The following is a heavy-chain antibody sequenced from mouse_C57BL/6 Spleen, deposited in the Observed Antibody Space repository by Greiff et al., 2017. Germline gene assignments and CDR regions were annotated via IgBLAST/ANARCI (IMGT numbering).Heavy chain of an antibody. D-gene: IGHD1-1*01. V-gene: IGHV3-6*01. CDR1: GYSITSGYY. Sequence: DVKLQESGPGLVKPSQSLSLTCSVTGYSITSGYYCNWIRQFPGNKLEWMGYISYDGSNNYNPSLKNRTSIPLDTSKNQFFLKLNSVTTEDTATYCCAREGYYGSEGFAYWGQGTLVTVSA. CDR3: AREGYYGSEGFAY. CDR2: ISYDGSN. J-gene: IGHJ3*01.